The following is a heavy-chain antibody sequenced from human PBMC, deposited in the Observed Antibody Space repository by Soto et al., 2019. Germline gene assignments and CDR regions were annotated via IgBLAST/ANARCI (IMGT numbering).Heavy chain of an antibody. CDR2: ITYSGDT. J-gene: IGHJ6*02. CDR3: ARRTSQVAQRYYYDSSGYLNRGFYYYYGMDV. D-gene: IGHD3-22*01. V-gene: IGHV4-31*03. CDR1: GASISSAGYS. Sequence: PSETLSLTCTVSGASISSAGYSWSWVRQHPGKGLEWIGYITYSGDTDYNPSLRSRVSISIDTSRNQFSLKLSSVTAADTAVYYCARRTSQVAQRYYYDSSGYLNRGFYYYYGMDVWGQGTTVTVSS.